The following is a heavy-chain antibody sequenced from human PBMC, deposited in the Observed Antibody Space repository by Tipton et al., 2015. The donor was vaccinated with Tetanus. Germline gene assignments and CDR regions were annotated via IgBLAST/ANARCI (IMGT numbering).Heavy chain of an antibody. CDR3: VRAPYTSPGKYYFDY. D-gene: IGHD5-18*01. V-gene: IGHV4-30-2*01. CDR1: GVSIRNGGYS. CDR2: TYHTGGT. Sequence: TLSLTCAVSGVSIRNGGYSWNWIRQPAGKGLEWIGYTYHTGGTYYNPSLKSRVTISVDRSSDQFSLRLTSVTAADTAIYYCVRAPYTSPGKYYFDYWGQGTLVTVSS. J-gene: IGHJ4*02.